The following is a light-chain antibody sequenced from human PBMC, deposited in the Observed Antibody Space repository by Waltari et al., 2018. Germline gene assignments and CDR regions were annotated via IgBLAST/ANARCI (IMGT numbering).Light chain of an antibody. J-gene: IGKJ1*01. Sequence: VLTQSPGTLSASPGERATLSCRASQSFNNFLAWYQQKAGQALRLLIYDASKRAAGIPARFSGSGSGTDFTLTISSLDPEDFAVYYCQQRGHWPLTFGQGTNVEIK. CDR2: DAS. V-gene: IGKV3-11*01. CDR1: QSFNNF. CDR3: QQRGHWPLT.